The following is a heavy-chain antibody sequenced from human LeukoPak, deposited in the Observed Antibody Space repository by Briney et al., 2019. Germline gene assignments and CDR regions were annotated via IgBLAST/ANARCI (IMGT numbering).Heavy chain of an antibody. D-gene: IGHD6-13*01. V-gene: IGHV4-59*01. CDR2: IYYSGST. J-gene: IGHJ6*02. CDR3: ARSQYSSSLHGMDV. Sequence: PSETLSLTCTVSGGSISGYYWSWIRQPPGKGLEWIGYIYYSGSTNYNPSLKSRVTISVDTSKNQFSLKLSSVTAADTAVYYCARSQYSSSLHGMDVWGQGTTVTVSS. CDR1: GGSISGYY.